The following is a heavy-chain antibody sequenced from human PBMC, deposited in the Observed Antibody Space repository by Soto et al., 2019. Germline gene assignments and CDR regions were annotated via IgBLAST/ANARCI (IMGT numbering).Heavy chain of an antibody. D-gene: IGHD3-3*01. Sequence: ASVKVSCKASGGTFSSYTISWVRQAPGQGLEWMGRIIPILGIANYAQKFQGRVTITADKSTSTAYMELSSLRSEDTAVYYCARDSDASDFWRGSPSYMDVWGKGTTVTVSS. J-gene: IGHJ6*03. CDR1: GGTFSSYT. CDR3: ARDSDASDFWRGSPSYMDV. V-gene: IGHV1-69*04. CDR2: IIPILGIA.